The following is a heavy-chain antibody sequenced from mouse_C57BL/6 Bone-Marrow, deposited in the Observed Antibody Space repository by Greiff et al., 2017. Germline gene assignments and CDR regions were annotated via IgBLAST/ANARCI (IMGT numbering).Heavy chain of an antibody. CDR1: GYTFTSYW. V-gene: IGHV1-69*01. CDR2: IDPSDSYT. Sequence: QVQLQQPGAELVMPGASVKLSCKASGYTFTSYWMHWVKQRPGQGLEWIGEIDPSDSYTNYNQKFKGKSTLTVDKSSSPAYMQLSSLTSEDSAVYYCARLGRFDYWGQGTTLTVSS. J-gene: IGHJ2*01. D-gene: IGHD4-1*01. CDR3: ARLGRFDY.